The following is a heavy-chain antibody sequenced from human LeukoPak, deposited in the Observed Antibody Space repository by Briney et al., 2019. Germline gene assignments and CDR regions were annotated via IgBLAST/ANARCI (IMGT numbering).Heavy chain of an antibody. D-gene: IGHD1-7*01. CDR1: GGSISSYY. J-gene: IGHJ6*03. V-gene: IGHV4-4*07. CDR3: ARVELELPYYYYYMDV. Sequence: SETLSLTCTVSGGSISSYYWSWIRQPAGKGLEWIGRIYTSGSTNYNPSLKSRVTMSVDTSKNQFSLKLSSVTAADTAVYYCARVELELPYYYYYMDVWGKGTTVTVSS. CDR2: IYTSGST.